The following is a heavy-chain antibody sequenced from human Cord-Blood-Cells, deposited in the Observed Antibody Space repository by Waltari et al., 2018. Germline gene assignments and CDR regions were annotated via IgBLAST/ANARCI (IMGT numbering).Heavy chain of an antibody. CDR3: ARDANWFHTVTTEYRHYYYYYGMDV. CDR1: GFPFSSSR. CDR2: ILSSSSSYI. V-gene: IGHV3-21*01. J-gene: IGHJ6*02. D-gene: IGHD4-17*01. Sequence: EVQLVESGGGLVKPGGSLRLSCAPSGFPFSSSRMTWVRQAPGKGLEWVPSILSSSSSYIYYADSVKGRFTISRDNAKNSLYLQMNSLRAEDTAVYYCARDANWFHTVTTEYRHYYYYYGMDVWGQGTTVTVSS.